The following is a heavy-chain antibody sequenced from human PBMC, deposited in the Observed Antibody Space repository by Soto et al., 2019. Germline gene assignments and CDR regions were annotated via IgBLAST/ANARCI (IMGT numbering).Heavy chain of an antibody. CDR3: AKRRGAGGHFDY. J-gene: IGHJ4*02. D-gene: IGHD2-15*01. Sequence: PGGSLRLSCAASGFSFRSYAMHWVRQGPGKGLEWVAVVSIGGSTHYADSVRGRFTISRDNSKNTLSLQMNSLTAEDTAVYFCAKRRGAGGHFDYWGQGALVTVSS. CDR2: VSIGGST. CDR1: GFSFRSYA. V-gene: IGHV3-23*01.